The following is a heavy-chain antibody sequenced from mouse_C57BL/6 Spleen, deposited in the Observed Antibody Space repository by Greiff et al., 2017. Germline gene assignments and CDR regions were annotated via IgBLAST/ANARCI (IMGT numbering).Heavy chain of an antibody. CDR2: ISSGGDYI. CDR1: GFTFSSYA. Sequence: EVLLVESGEGLVKPGGSLKLSCAASGFTFSSYAMSWVRQTPEKRLEWVAYISSGGDYIYYADTMKGRFTISRDNARNTLYLQMSSLKSEDTAMYYCTREDYGSSFDYWGQGTTLTVSS. D-gene: IGHD1-1*01. V-gene: IGHV5-9-1*02. J-gene: IGHJ2*01. CDR3: TREDYGSSFDY.